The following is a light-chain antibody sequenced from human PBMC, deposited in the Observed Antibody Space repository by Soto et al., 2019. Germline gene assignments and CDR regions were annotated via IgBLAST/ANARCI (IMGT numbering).Light chain of an antibody. CDR3: QQYYSTMYT. CDR2: WAS. V-gene: IGKV4-1*01. Sequence: DIVMTQSPDSLAVSLGERATINCKSSQSDLYSSNNRDSLAWYQQKPGLPPKLLIYWASIRASGVTDRFSGGGSGTDFTLTISSLQAEDVAVYYCQQYYSTMYTFGQGTKMEIK. CDR1: QSDLYSSNNRDS. J-gene: IGKJ2*01.